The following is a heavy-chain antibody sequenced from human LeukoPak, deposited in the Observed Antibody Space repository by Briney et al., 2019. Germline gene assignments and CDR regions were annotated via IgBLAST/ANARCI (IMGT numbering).Heavy chain of an antibody. V-gene: IGHV1-8*03. CDR2: MNPNSGNT. Sequence: ASVKVSCKASGYTFTSYDINWVRQATGQGLEWMGWMNPNSGNTGYAQKFQGRVTITRNTSISTAYMELSSLRSEDTAVYYCARGEGWYGDFDYWGQGTLVTVSS. D-gene: IGHD3-10*01. J-gene: IGHJ4*02. CDR3: ARGEGWYGDFDY. CDR1: GYTFTSYD.